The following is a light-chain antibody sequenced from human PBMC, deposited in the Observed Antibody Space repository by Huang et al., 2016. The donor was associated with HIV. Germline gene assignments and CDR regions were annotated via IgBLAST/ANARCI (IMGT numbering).Light chain of an antibody. Sequence: DIVMTQSPLSLPVTPGEPASISCRSSHSLLHINGYNYLDWYLPKPGASPQCLRYLSSNRASGVPDRVSGSGSFVDFTLKISRVEAEDAGVYYCMQSLQTPRTFGQGTRLEIK. CDR3: MQSLQTPRT. J-gene: IGKJ5*01. V-gene: IGKV2-28*01. CDR1: HSLLHINGYNY. CDR2: LSS.